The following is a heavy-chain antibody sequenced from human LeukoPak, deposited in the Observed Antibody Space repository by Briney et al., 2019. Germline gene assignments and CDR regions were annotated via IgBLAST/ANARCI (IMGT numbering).Heavy chain of an antibody. CDR3: ARDGKSAAMDYYGMDV. Sequence: GGSLRLSCAASGFTFSNYAIHWVRQAPGKGLEWVAVIWYDGTNKFYADSVKGRFTISRGNSKNTLYLQMNSLRAEDTAVYYCARDGKSAAMDYYGMDVWGQGTTVTVSS. D-gene: IGHD2-2*01. J-gene: IGHJ6*02. CDR1: GFTFSNYA. V-gene: IGHV3-33*01. CDR2: IWYDGTNK.